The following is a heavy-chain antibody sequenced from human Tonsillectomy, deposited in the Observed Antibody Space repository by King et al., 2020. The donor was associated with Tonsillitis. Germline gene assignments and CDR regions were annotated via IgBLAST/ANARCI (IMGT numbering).Heavy chain of an antibody. J-gene: IGHJ4*02. D-gene: IGHD6-19*01. CDR2: IKQDGSEK. V-gene: IGHV3-7*01. Sequence: QLVQSGGGLFQPGGSLRLSCAASGFTFISYCMSWVRQAPGKGLGWVANIKQDGSEKYYVDSVKGRFTISRDNAKNSLYLQMNSLRAEDTAVYYCAREGWYWGQGTLVTVSS. CDR3: AREGWY. CDR1: GFTFISYC.